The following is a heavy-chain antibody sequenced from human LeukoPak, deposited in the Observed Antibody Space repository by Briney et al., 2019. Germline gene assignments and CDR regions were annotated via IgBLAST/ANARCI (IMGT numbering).Heavy chain of an antibody. Sequence: SETLSLTCTVSGGSISSGGYYWSWIRQPPGKGLEWIGYIYHSGSTYYNPSLKSRVTISVDRSKNQFSLKLSSVTAADTAVYYGARGHDILTGSPFDYWGQGSLVTVSS. CDR1: GGSISSGGYY. CDR3: ARGHDILTGSPFDY. D-gene: IGHD3-9*01. J-gene: IGHJ4*02. V-gene: IGHV4-30-2*01. CDR2: IYHSGST.